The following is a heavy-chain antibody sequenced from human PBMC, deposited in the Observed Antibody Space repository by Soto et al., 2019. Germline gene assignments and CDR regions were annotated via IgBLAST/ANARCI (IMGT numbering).Heavy chain of an antibody. Sequence: PGGSLRLSCAASGFTFSDYYMNWIRQAPGKGLEWVSCISGSGSTIYYADSVKGRFTISRDNAKNSLYLQMNSLRAEDTAVYYCARAHPSLYGVDYYYGMDVWGQGTTVTVSS. CDR2: ISGSGSTI. J-gene: IGHJ6*02. D-gene: IGHD6-13*01. CDR1: GFTFSDYY. CDR3: ARAHPSLYGVDYYYGMDV. V-gene: IGHV3-11*01.